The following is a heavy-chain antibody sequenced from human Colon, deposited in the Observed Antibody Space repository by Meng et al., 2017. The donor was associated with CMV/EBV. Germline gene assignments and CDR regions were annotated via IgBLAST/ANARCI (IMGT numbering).Heavy chain of an antibody. CDR2: ISSSSTHT. V-gene: IGHV3-21*04. Sequence: GESLKISCAASGFTFSTYSMNWVRQAPGKGLEWVSSISSSSTHTHYADSLKGRFTISRDNAKNTLYLQMNSLRAEDTAVYYCARDLENYYYYGMDVWGQGTTVTVSS. J-gene: IGHJ6*02. D-gene: IGHD3-3*01. CDR3: ARDLENYYYYGMDV. CDR1: GFTFSTYS.